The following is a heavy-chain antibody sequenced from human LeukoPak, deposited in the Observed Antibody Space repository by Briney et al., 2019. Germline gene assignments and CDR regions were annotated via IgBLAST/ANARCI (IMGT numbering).Heavy chain of an antibody. J-gene: IGHJ4*02. D-gene: IGHD6-19*01. CDR3: ARDELAGYSSGWAGDY. CDR2: IIPIFGTA. Sequence: SVKVSCKASGGTFSSYAISWVRQAPGQGLEWMGGIIPIFGTANYAQKFQGRVTITADKSTSTAYMELSSLRSEDTAVYYCARDELAGYSSGWAGDYWGQGTLVTVSS. CDR1: GGTFSSYA. V-gene: IGHV1-69*06.